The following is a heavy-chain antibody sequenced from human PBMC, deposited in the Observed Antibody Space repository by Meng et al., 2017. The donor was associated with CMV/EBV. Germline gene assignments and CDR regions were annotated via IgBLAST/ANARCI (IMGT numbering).Heavy chain of an antibody. Sequence: EVQLVESGGGLVQPGGSLRLSCEDPGFTFSHYWMHWVRQVPGEGPVWVSRINTDGSFTSYADSVKGRFTISRDNAKNTLYLHMHGLRVDDSAVYYCGRDLTGERDQWGQGTLVTVSS. D-gene: IGHD7-27*01. CDR1: GFTFSHYW. CDR2: INTDGSFT. J-gene: IGHJ4*02. CDR3: GRDLTGERDQ. V-gene: IGHV3-74*03.